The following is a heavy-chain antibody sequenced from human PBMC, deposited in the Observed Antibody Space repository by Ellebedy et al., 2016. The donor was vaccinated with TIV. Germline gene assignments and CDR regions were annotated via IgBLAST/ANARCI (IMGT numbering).Heavy chain of an antibody. D-gene: IGHD3-3*01. CDR1: GSTFGNHG. CDR3: AERLSRGYYFDY. J-gene: IGHJ4*02. CDR2: IIPMCGTA. V-gene: IGHV1-69*13. Sequence: AASVKVSCKASGSTFGNHGISWVRHAPGQGLGWMGGIIPMCGTANYAQQFQGRVTITADDSTTTAYKELNSLSSDDTAVYYCAERLSRGYYFDYWGQGTLVTVSS.